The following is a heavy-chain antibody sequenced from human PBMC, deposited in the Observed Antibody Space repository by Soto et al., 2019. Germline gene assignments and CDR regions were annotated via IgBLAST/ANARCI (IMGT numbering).Heavy chain of an antibody. Sequence: GSLRLSCAASGFTFSSYGMHWVRQAPGKGLEWVAVISYDGSNKYYADSVKGRFTISRDNSKNTLYLQMNSLRAEDTAVYYCAKDTNEMATTYYFDYWGQGNLVTDSS. CDR2: ISYDGSNK. J-gene: IGHJ4*02. CDR1: GFTFSSYG. V-gene: IGHV3-30*18. CDR3: AKDTNEMATTYYFDY. D-gene: IGHD5-12*01.